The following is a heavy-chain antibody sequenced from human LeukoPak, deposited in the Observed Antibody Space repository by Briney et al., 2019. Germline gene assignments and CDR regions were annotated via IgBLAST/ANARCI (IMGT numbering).Heavy chain of an antibody. D-gene: IGHD6-19*01. CDR2: ISPSGDII. CDR1: GFTFSDYY. V-gene: IGHV3-11*01. Sequence: GGSLRLSCVASGFTFSDYYISWIRQAPGKGLEWVSDISPSGDIISYADSVKGRFIISRDYAKESLHLQMNSRRVEDSAVYYCARETVAGTFDYWGQGTQVTVSS. J-gene: IGHJ4*02. CDR3: ARETVAGTFDY.